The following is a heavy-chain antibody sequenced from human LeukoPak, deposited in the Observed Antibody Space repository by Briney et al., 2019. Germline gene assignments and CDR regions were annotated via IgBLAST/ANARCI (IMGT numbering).Heavy chain of an antibody. CDR3: ARLHCINLNCRGGAFDI. V-gene: IGHV4-34*01. CDR1: GGSFSGYY. Sequence: SETLSLTCAVYGGSFSGYYWSWIRQPPGKGLEWIGEINHSGSTNYNPSLKSRVTISVDTSKNQFSLKLSSVTAADTAVYYCARLHCINLNCRGGAFDIWGQGTMVTVSS. D-gene: IGHD2-8*01. J-gene: IGHJ3*02. CDR2: INHSGST.